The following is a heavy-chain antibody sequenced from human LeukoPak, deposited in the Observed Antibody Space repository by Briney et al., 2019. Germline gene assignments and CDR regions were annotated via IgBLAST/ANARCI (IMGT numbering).Heavy chain of an antibody. V-gene: IGHV4-34*01. CDR1: GGSFSGYY. CDR2: INHSGST. Sequence: PTETLSLTCAVYGGSFSGYYWSWIRQPPGKVLEWIGEINHSGSTNYNPSLKSRVTISVDTSKNQFSLKLSSVTAADTAVYYCARGRKPWTIFGVGYYFDYWGQGTLVTVSS. CDR3: ARGRKPWTIFGVGYYFDY. J-gene: IGHJ4*02. D-gene: IGHD3-3*01.